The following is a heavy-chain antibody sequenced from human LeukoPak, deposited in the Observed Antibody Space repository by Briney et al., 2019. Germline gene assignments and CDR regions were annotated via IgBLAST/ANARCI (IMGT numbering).Heavy chain of an antibody. CDR3: AREGDYVYYFDY. V-gene: IGHV4-34*01. J-gene: IGHJ4*02. CDR1: GGSFSGYY. CDR2: INHSGST. Sequence: KPSETLSLTCAVYGGSFSGYYWSWIRQPPGKGLEWIGEINHSGSTNYNPSLKSRVTISVDTSKNQFSLKLSSVTAADTAVYYCAREGDYVYYFDYWGQGTLVTVSP. D-gene: IGHD4-17*01.